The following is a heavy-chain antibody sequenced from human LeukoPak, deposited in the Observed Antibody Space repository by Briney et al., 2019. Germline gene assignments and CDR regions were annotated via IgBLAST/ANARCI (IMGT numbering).Heavy chain of an antibody. J-gene: IGHJ3*02. CDR3: ARGWDYLKDIVVVPAAEGEAFDI. CDR1: GGSISSGDYY. D-gene: IGHD2-2*01. CDR2: IYYSGST. Sequence: SETLSLICTVSGGSISSGDYYWSWIRQPPGKGLEWIGYIYYSGSTYYNPSLKGRVTISVDTSKNQFSLKLSSVTAADTAVYYCARGWDYLKDIVVVPAAEGEAFDIWGQGTMVTVSS. V-gene: IGHV4-30-4*08.